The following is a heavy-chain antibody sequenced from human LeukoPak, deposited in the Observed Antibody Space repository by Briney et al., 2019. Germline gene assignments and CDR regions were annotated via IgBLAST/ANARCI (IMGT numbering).Heavy chain of an antibody. CDR1: GDTFTTYD. V-gene: IGHV1-8*03. CDR3: ARVSGWGSYST. D-gene: IGHD1-26*01. CDR2: MNPNSGNT. Sequence: ASVKVSCKASGDTFTTYDINWLRQATGQGLEWMGWMNPNSGNTGYAQKFQGRVTITRNTSISTAYMELSSLRSEDTAVYYCARVSGWGSYSTWGQGTLVTVSS. J-gene: IGHJ4*02.